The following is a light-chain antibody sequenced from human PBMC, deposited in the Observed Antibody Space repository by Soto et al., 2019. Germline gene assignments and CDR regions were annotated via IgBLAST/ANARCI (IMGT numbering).Light chain of an antibody. CDR1: QDISTY. Sequence: DIQMTQSPSSLSASVGDRVTITCQASQDISTYLSWFQQKPGNAPKLLIFDASNLGTGVPARFSGSGSGTDFTLTITSLQPEDMATYFCIQYDSLPLTFGPGAKVGIK. CDR3: IQYDSLPLT. J-gene: IGKJ3*01. CDR2: DAS. V-gene: IGKV1-33*01.